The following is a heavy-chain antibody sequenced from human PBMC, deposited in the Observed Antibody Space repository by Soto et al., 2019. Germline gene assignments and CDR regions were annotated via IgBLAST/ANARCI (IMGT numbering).Heavy chain of an antibody. CDR2: IYYSGST. Sequence: QVQLQESGPGLVKPSQTLSLTCTVSGGSISSGDYYWSWIRQPPGKGLEWSGYIYYSGSTYYNPSLKCGVTRSVDTSKNQSSLKLSSVTAADTAVYYCARAQGSGFLVSWGQGTLVTVSS. V-gene: IGHV4-30-4*01. CDR3: ARAQGSGFLVS. J-gene: IGHJ4*02. CDR1: GGSISSGDYY. D-gene: IGHD3-10*01.